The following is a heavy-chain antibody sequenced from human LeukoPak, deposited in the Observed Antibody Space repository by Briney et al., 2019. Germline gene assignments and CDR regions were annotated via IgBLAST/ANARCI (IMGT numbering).Heavy chain of an antibody. V-gene: IGHV3-7*03. CDR2: IKQDGSEK. D-gene: IGHD3-22*01. Sequence: GGSLRLSCAASGFTFSSYWMSWVRQAPGKGLEWVANIKQDGSEKYYVDSVKGRFTISRDNSKNTLYLQMNSLRAEDTAVYYCAKDLLSNYYDSSGPRSFDYWGQGTLVTVSS. CDR3: AKDLLSNYYDSSGPRSFDY. CDR1: GFTFSSYW. J-gene: IGHJ4*02.